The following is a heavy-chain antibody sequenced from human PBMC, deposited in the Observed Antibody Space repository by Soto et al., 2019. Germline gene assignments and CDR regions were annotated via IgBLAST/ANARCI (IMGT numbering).Heavy chain of an antibody. J-gene: IGHJ4*02. CDR1: GGSISSYY. CDR2: IYYSGST. Sequence: PSETLSLTCTVSGGSISSYYWSWIRQPPGKGLEWIGYIYYSGSTYYNPSLKSRVTISVDTSKNQFSLKLSSVTAADTAVYYCARKRFLEWLLLYFDYWGQGTLVTVSS. D-gene: IGHD3-3*01. V-gene: IGHV4-59*08. CDR3: ARKRFLEWLLLYFDY.